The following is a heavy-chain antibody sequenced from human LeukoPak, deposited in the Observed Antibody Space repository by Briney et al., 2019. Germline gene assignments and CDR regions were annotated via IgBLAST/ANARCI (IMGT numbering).Heavy chain of an antibody. CDR2: IYSGGST. J-gene: IGHJ6*02. V-gene: IGHV3-66*01. Sequence: PGGSLRLSCAASGFTVSSNYMSWVRQAPGKGLEWVSVIYSGGSTYYADSVKGRFTISRDNSKNTLYLQKDSLRAEDTAVYYCARDKSRYCSSTSCRRTRTYYYYGMDVWGQGTAVTVSS. CDR3: ARDKSRYCSSTSCRRTRTYYYYGMDV. CDR1: GFTVSSNY. D-gene: IGHD2-2*01.